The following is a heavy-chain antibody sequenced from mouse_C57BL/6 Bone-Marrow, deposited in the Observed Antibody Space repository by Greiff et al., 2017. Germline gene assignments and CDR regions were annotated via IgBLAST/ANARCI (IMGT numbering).Heavy chain of an antibody. Sequence: QVQLQQPGAELVNSRASVMMSCKPSCYTFPSYWITCVKQRPGQGLAWIGDIYPGSGSTNYNEKFKSNATLTVDTSSSTAYMQLSSLTSADSAVYYCARGGYWGQGTTLTVPS. J-gene: IGHJ2*01. CDR2: IYPGSGST. CDR3: ARGGY. V-gene: IGHV1-55*01. CDR1: CYTFPSYW.